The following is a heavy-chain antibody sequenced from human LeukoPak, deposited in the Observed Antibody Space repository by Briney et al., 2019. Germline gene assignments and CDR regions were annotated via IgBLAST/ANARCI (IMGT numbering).Heavy chain of an antibody. CDR2: IIPILGIA. J-gene: IGHJ6*01. CDR1: GGTFGSYA. D-gene: IGHD3-3*01. V-gene: IGHV1-69*04. CDR3: ARGDFWSGSYGMDV. Sequence: SVKASCKASGGTFGSYAIRWVRQAPGHGLEWMGRIIPILGIANYAQTFQGRVTITADKSTSTAYMELSSLRSEGTDVYYCARGDFWSGSYGMDVWGQGTTVTVSS.